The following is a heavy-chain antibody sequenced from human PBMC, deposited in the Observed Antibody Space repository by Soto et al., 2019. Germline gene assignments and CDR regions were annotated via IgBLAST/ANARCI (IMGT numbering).Heavy chain of an antibody. Sequence: GESLKISCKGSGYSFTSYWIGWVRQMPGKGLEWMGIIYPGDSDTRYSPSFQGQVTISADKSISTAYLQWSSLKASDTAMYYCARGGQRYYYYYGMDVWGQGTTVTVSS. J-gene: IGHJ6*02. CDR3: ARGGQRYYYYYGMDV. CDR2: IYPGDSDT. D-gene: IGHD2-15*01. V-gene: IGHV5-51*01. CDR1: GYSFTSYW.